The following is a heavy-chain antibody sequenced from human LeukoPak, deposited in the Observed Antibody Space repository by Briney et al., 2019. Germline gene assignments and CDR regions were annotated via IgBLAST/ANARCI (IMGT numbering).Heavy chain of an antibody. V-gene: IGHV3-23*01. CDR1: GFTFSSYA. CDR3: AKDDGGSCCNNWFDP. D-gene: IGHD2-15*01. CDR2: IRGSGGST. J-gene: IGHJ5*02. Sequence: GGSLRLSCAASGFTFSSYAMSWVRQAPGKGLEWVSAIRGSGGSTYYADSVKGRFTISRDNSKNTLYLQMNSLRAEDTAVYYCAKDDGGSCCNNWFDPWGQGTLVTVSS.